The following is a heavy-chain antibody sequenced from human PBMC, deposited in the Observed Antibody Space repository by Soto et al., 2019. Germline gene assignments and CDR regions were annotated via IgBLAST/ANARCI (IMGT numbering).Heavy chain of an antibody. CDR3: ARDLIKHIVGYEFLWGFDP. CDR2: ASYSGST. J-gene: IGHJ5*02. Sequence: SETLSLTCTVSGGSISSGDYWWAWIRQPPGKGLEWIGIASYSGSTHYSPSLRSRVVISVDSSKNQFSLRLSSLTAADTAVYYCARDLIKHIVGYEFLWGFDPWGQGTLVTVSS. D-gene: IGHD1-26*01. V-gene: IGHV4-39*02. CDR1: GGSISSGDYW.